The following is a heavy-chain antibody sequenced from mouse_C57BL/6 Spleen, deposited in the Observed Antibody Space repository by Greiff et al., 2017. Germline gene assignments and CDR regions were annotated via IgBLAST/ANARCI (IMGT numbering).Heavy chain of an antibody. D-gene: IGHD1-1*01. CDR2: INPGNGDT. J-gene: IGHJ4*01. CDR3: ARKRYGSPFDYAMDY. Sequence: QVQLQQSGAELVRPGASVKMSCKASGYTFTSYYMHWVKQTPRQGLEWIGTINPGNGDTYYNEKFKGKATLTVDKSSSTAYMQLSSLTSEDSAVYFCARKRYGSPFDYAMDYWGKGTSVTVSS. CDR1: GYTFTSYY. V-gene: IGHV1-12*01.